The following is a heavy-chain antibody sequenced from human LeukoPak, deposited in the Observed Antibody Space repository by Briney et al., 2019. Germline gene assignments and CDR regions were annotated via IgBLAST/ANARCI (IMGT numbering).Heavy chain of an antibody. CDR3: ASQEYNYGLYYFDY. Sequence: SETLSLTCTVSGGSISSSSYYWAWIRQPPGKGLEWIGSIYYSGSTYYNPFLKSRVTISVDTSKNQFSLKLSSVTAADTAVYYCASQEYNYGLYYFDYWGQGTLVTVSS. CDR2: IYYSGST. J-gene: IGHJ4*02. CDR1: GGSISSSSYY. V-gene: IGHV4-39*01. D-gene: IGHD5-18*01.